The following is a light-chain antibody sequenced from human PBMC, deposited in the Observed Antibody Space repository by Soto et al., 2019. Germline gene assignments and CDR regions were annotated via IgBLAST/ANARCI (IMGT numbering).Light chain of an antibody. V-gene: IGKV1-39*01. CDR3: QQSYSAHPWT. CDR1: QTISSY. Sequence: DIQMTQSPSSLSASVGDRVTITCRTSQTISSYLNWYQYKPGKAPQLLIYGVSTLQSGVPSRFSGRGSGTDFTLTISGLQPEDFATYFCQQSYSAHPWTFGQGTRVEI. J-gene: IGKJ1*01. CDR2: GVS.